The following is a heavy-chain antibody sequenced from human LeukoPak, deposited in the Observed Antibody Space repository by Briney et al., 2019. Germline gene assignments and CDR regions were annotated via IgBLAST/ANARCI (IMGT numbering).Heavy chain of an antibody. J-gene: IGHJ4*02. CDR1: GFSVSGHF. D-gene: IGHD3/OR15-3a*01. CDR2: IYTTGAT. V-gene: IGHV3-53*01. CDR3: ASPRTVTGPFGY. Sequence: PGGPLRLSCAASGFSVSGHFMTWVRQAPGKGLEWVSLIYTTGATYYADSVKGRFIISRDNSKNTVYLQLNSLRAEDTAVYYCASPRTVTGPFGYWGQGTLVTVFS.